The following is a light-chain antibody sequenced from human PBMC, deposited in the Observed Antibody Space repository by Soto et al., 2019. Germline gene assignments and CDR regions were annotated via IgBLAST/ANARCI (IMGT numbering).Light chain of an antibody. CDR2: AAS. CDR1: RTFSSSY. CDR3: QQYGSSPPYT. Sequence: IVLTQSPGTLSLSPGERATLSCRASRTFSSSYLAWYQQKPGQAPRLLIYAASKRAAGIPDRFSGSGSGADFTLTISRLEPEDFAVYYCQQYGSSPPYTFGQGSKLEIK. J-gene: IGKJ2*01. V-gene: IGKV3-20*01.